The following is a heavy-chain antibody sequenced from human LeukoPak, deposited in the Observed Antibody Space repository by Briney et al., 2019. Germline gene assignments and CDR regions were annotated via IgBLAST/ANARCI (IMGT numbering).Heavy chain of an antibody. CDR2: LSNTGNI. Sequence: GGSLRLSCAASGFTFSSYGMNWVRQAPGKGLEWLSYLSNTGNIHYAQSVKGRFTISRDNAKNTLYLQMNSLRAEDTAVYYCARTYYYGSGNDYWGQGTLVTVSS. D-gene: IGHD3-10*01. V-gene: IGHV3-21*01. J-gene: IGHJ4*02. CDR1: GFTFSSYG. CDR3: ARTYYYGSGNDY.